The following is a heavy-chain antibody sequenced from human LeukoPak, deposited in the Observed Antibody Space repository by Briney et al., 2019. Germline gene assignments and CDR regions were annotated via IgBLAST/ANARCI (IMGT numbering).Heavy chain of an antibody. J-gene: IGHJ4*02. Sequence: GGSLRLSCVASGFTFSSTTMGWVRQAPGRGLEWGSSITGIDDRTYHAESVRGRFTLCRDNSKNTVYLQLNSLRAGDTALYYCTTDRPGAAGGTWYSDSWGQGTLVNVSS. V-gene: IGHV3-23*01. CDR1: GFTFSSTT. D-gene: IGHD4-23*01. CDR2: ITGIDDRT. CDR3: TTDRPGAAGGTWYSDS.